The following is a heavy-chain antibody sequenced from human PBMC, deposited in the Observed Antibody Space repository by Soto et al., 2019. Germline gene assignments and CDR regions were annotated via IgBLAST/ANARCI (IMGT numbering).Heavy chain of an antibody. Sequence: EVQLLESGGGLRQPGGSLRLSCATSGFRFSNYAMSWVRQAPGKGLEWVSGFGVDYVTYYADSVRGRFTISRDNSKNTLYLQMNSLTAEDTALYYCAKAKGSFDHTGPDQWGQGTVVTVSS. J-gene: IGHJ4*02. V-gene: IGHV3-23*01. CDR3: AKAKGSFDHTGPDQ. D-gene: IGHD2-8*02. CDR2: FGVDYVT. CDR1: GFRFSNYA.